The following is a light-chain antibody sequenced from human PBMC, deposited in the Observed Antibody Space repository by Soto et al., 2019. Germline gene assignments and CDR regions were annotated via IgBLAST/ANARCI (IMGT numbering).Light chain of an antibody. V-gene: IGKV3-11*01. CDR2: DAY. Sequence: EVVLTQSPVTLSLSPGERATLSCRASQSFRGLLAWYQQKPGQAPRLLIYDAYNRATGIPPRFSGSGSGTDFTLTISSLEPEDSAVYYCQQRHMCPISFGLGTRLEIK. J-gene: IGKJ5*01. CDR3: QQRHMCPIS. CDR1: QSFRGL.